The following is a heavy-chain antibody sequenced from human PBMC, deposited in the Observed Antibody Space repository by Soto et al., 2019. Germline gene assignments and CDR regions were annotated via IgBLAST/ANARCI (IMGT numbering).Heavy chain of an antibody. CDR2: NNPKRGGT. D-gene: IGHD5-12*01. CDR1: GYALTGYY. Sequence: APVKVSWESCGYALTGYYRHWVRQTPGQGHEWMEWNNPKRGGTNYAQKFQGRDTMTRDTSISTAYMERSRLRSDDTAVYYCARDRDGYNDSDYRGQGTPVTVSS. CDR3: ARDRDGYNDSDY. J-gene: IGHJ4*02. V-gene: IGHV1-2*02.